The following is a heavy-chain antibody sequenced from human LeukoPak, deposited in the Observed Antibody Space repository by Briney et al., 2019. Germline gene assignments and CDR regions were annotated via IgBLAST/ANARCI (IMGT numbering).Heavy chain of an antibody. CDR1: GDSISSYY. CDR3: ATQYCSSTSCSYPLDP. Sequence: SETLSLTCTVSGDSISSYYWSWIRQPPGKGLEWIGYIYYSGSTNYNPSLKSRVTISVDTSKNQFSLKLSSVTAADTAVYYCATQYCSSTSCSYPLDPWGQGTLVTVSS. V-gene: IGHV4-59*01. CDR2: IYYSGST. D-gene: IGHD2-2*01. J-gene: IGHJ5*02.